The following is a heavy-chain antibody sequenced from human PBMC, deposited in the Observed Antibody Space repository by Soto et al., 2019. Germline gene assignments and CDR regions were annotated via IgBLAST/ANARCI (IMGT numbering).Heavy chain of an antibody. D-gene: IGHD3-10*01. J-gene: IGHJ4*02. CDR2: LSYSEST. Sequence: SETLSLTCTVPGDSISGYSWSWIRQPPGKGLEWIGYLSYSESTTSTPSLKSRVTISVDTSKNQFSLELSSVTAADTAVYFCARDGGTYLTRYFDSWGQGALVTAPQ. CDR3: ARDGGTYLTRYFDS. V-gene: IGHV4-59*01. CDR1: GDSISGYS.